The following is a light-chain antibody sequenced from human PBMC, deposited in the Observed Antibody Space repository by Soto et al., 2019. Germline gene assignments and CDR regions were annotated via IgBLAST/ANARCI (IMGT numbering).Light chain of an antibody. CDR2: GHY. Sequence: IVLTQSPGTLSLSPGESASLSCRASQSVPSRYLACYQRRPRQAPRLWIRGHYTNLTGIPDRFIGLGSVTDFSLTISRLEPEDFAVYDCQQYGTSPVTFAQGTKVEIK. J-gene: IGKJ1*01. V-gene: IGKV3-20*01. CDR1: QSVPSRY. CDR3: QQYGTSPVT.